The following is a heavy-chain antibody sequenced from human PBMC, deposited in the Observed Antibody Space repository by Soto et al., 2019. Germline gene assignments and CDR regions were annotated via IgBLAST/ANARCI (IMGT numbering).Heavy chain of an antibody. CDR3: VRKTHVYYPCDS. CDR2: IYYSGRT. D-gene: IGHD3-22*01. CDR1: GYSISSSTW. J-gene: IGHJ4*02. Sequence: QAQLQESGPGLVKPSDTLSLTCAVSGYSISSSTWWGWIRQPPGKGLEWIGYIYYSGRTHYNPSLESRVTMSVDMSKNQFSLSLNSVTAVHPAVYYCVRKTHVYYPCDSWGQGTLLTVS. V-gene: IGHV4-28*01.